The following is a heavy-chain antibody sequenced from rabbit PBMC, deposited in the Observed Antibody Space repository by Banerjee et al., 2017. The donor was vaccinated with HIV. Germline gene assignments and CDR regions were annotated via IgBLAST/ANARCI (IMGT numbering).Heavy chain of an antibody. Sequence: QEQLEESGGGLVKPEASLTLTCNASGFSFRRSYCIFSVRQAPRKGLEWIGCIYGGDGATYYATWAQGRFTISKTSSTTVTLQMTSLTAADTATYFCARAGGFENYFNLWGQGTLVTVS. D-gene: IGHD1-1*01. CDR3: ARAGGFENYFNL. CDR2: IYGGDGAT. J-gene: IGHJ4*01. V-gene: IGHV1S45*01. CDR1: GFSFRRSYC.